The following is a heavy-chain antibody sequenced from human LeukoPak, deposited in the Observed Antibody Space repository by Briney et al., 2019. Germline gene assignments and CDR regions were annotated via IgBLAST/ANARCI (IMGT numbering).Heavy chain of an antibody. Sequence: ASVKVSCKASGYTFTSYGISWVRQAPGQGLEWMGWISAYNGNTNYAQKLQGRVTMTTDTSTSTAYMELRSLRSDDTAVYYCARDLRDIVVVPAAIGSLGPFDYWGQGTLVTVSS. CDR3: ARDLRDIVVVPAAIGSLGPFDY. D-gene: IGHD2-2*01. CDR2: ISAYNGNT. J-gene: IGHJ4*02. CDR1: GYTFTSYG. V-gene: IGHV1-18*01.